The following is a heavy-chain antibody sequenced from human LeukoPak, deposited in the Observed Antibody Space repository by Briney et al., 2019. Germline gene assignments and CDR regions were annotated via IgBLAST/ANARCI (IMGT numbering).Heavy chain of an antibody. J-gene: IGHJ4*02. CDR3: ARLFDS. Sequence: PSETLSLTCTVSGGAITNDNFYWAWVRQPPGKGLEWVVSINYSGTTYYNPSLRSRLSISVDTSRTQFFLTLNSVTAADTAVYYCARLFDSWGRGILVTVSS. CDR2: INYSGTT. CDR1: GGAITNDNFY. V-gene: IGHV4-39*01.